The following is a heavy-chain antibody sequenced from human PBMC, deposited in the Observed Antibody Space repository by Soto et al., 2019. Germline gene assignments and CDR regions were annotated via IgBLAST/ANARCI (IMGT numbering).Heavy chain of an antibody. CDR3: ARHLIAVVPVKVVIAFIREINWFDP. CDR1: GGSISSSSYY. V-gene: IGHV4-39*01. J-gene: IGHJ5*02. CDR2: IYYSGST. Sequence: QLQLQESGPGLVKPSETLSLTCTVSGGSISSSSYYWGWIRQPPGKGLEWIGSIYYSGSTYYNPSLKSRVTLSVNTSTNQFSLKLSSVTAADTAVYYCARHLIAVVPVKVVIAFIREINWFDPWGQGTLVTVSS. D-gene: IGHD2-21*01.